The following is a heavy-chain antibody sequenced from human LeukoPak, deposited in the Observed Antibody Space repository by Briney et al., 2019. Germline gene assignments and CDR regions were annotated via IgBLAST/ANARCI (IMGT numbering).Heavy chain of an antibody. Sequence: VKPSETLSLTCTVSGGSISDYYWSWIRQPPGKGLEWIGYIYYSGSTYYNPSLRSRVTISVDTSKNQFSLNLNSVTAEDTAVYYCARALSGTYGLFQHWGQGTLVTVSS. J-gene: IGHJ1*01. D-gene: IGHD1-26*01. V-gene: IGHV4-59*01. CDR2: IYYSGST. CDR1: GGSISDYY. CDR3: ARALSGTYGLFQH.